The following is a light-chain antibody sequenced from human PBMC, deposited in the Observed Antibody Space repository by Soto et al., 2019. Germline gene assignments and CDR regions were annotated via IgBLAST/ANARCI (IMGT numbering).Light chain of an antibody. J-gene: IGKJ2*01. CDR2: GAS. Sequence: EIVLTQSPGTLSLSPGERATLSCRASQSVSSSYLAWYQQKPGQAPRLLIYGASSRATGIPDRFSGSGSGTDFTLTISRLEPEDFAVYFCQQYDRSPRMYTFGQGTKLEI. CDR1: QSVSSSY. CDR3: QQYDRSPRMYT. V-gene: IGKV3-20*01.